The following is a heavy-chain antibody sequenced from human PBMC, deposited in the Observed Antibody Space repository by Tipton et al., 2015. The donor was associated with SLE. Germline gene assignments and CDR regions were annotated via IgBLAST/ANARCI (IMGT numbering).Heavy chain of an antibody. CDR3: ARGKSHSSSWPYFDY. CDR1: GGSISSHY. J-gene: IGHJ4*02. Sequence: TLSLTCTVSGGSISSHYWSWIRQPAGKGLEWIGHIYTSGSTNYNPSLKSRVTISVDTSKNQFSLKLSSVTAADTAVYYCARGKSHSSSWPYFDYWGQGTLVTVSS. D-gene: IGHD6-13*01. V-gene: IGHV4-4*07. CDR2: IYTSGST.